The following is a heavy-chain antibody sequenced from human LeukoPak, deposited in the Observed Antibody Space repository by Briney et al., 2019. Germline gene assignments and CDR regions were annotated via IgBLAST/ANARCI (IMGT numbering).Heavy chain of an antibody. CDR2: VSPSGDIT. J-gene: IGHJ2*01. CDR1: GFTFSSHG. CDR3: AKDIDWGRFDV. V-gene: IGHV3-23*01. D-gene: IGHD7-27*01. Sequence: GGSPRLSCAASGFTFSSHGMDWVRQAPGMGLEWVSGVSPSGDITYYADSVKGRFAISRDNSRNTVYFQLNSLRADDTAVYYCAKDIDWGRFDVWGRGTLVTVSS.